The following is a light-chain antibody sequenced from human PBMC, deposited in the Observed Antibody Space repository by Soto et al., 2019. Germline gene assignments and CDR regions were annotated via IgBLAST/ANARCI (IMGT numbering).Light chain of an antibody. J-gene: IGKJ4*01. Sequence: EIVLTQSPGTLSLSPGERATLSCRASQSVSSSYLAWYQQKPGPAPRLLIYGASSSAAGIPDRFSGSGSGTDFPLTISRLEPEDVAVYYCQQYGSFSLTFGGGTKVEIK. V-gene: IGKV3-20*01. CDR2: GAS. CDR1: QSVSSSY. CDR3: QQYGSFSLT.